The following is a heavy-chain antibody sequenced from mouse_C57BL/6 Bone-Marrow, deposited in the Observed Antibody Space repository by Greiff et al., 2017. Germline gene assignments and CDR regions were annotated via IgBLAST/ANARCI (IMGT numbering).Heavy chain of an antibody. V-gene: IGHV1-81*01. Sequence: LVESGAELARPGASVKLSCKASGYTFTSYGISWVKQRTGQGLEWIGEIYPRSGNTYYNEKFKGKATLTADKSSSTAYMELRSLTSEDSAVYFCARSGSSLSWFAYWGQGTLVTVSA. D-gene: IGHD1-1*01. CDR1: GYTFTSYG. J-gene: IGHJ3*01. CDR2: IYPRSGNT. CDR3: ARSGSSLSWFAY.